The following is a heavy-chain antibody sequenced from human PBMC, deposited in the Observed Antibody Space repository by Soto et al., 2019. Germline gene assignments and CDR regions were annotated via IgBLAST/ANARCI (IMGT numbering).Heavy chain of an antibody. CDR2: ISFDGSDK. D-gene: IGHD2-21*01. CDR3: AKSAQPQWWLLLGY. CDR1: GFTFHNYG. Sequence: QVQLVESGGGVVQPGRSLRLSCAASGFTFHNYGMHWVRQAPGKGLEWMAIISFDGSDKYYADSVKGRFTISRDNSKNTLYLQMNSLRPEDTAVYYCAKSAQPQWWLLLGYWGQGTLVTVSS. V-gene: IGHV3-30*18. J-gene: IGHJ4*02.